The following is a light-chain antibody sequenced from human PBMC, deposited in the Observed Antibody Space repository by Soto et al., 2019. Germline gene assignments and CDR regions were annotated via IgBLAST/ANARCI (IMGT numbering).Light chain of an antibody. CDR1: QDITYY. Sequence: DIQMTQSPSSLSASVGDRVTITCQASQDITYYLNWFQQRPGKAPELLITDASTLKTGVPSRFSASGSGTDFTFTISSLQPEDLATYYCQQYHDLPFTFGQGTKLENK. V-gene: IGKV1-33*01. CDR2: DAS. J-gene: IGKJ2*01. CDR3: QQYHDLPFT.